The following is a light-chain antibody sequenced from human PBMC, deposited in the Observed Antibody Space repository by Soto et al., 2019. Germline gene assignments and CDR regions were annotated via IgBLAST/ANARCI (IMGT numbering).Light chain of an antibody. CDR3: QQYGYSFWT. CDR2: GAS. J-gene: IGKJ1*01. V-gene: IGKV3-20*01. CDR1: QSVSNNY. Sequence: IVLTQSPGTLSLSPGERATLSCRASQSVSNNYLAWYQQKPGQAPRLLIYGASNRATGIPDRFSGSGSGTDYTLTISRLEPEDSAVYYCQQYGYSFWTFGQGTKVDIK.